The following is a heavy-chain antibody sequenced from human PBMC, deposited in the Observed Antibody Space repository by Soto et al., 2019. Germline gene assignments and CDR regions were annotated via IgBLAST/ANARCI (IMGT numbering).Heavy chain of an antibody. CDR1: GYSFTSSW. V-gene: IGHV5-51*03. Sequence: PGEPLNISCKGAGYSFTSSWIGWVRQMPGKGLEWMGIIYPGDSDTRYSPSFQGQVTISADKSISTAYLQWSSLKASDTAMYYCARLGRQEMATSRWFGPWGDGTLVSLS. CDR3: ARLGRQEMATSRWFGP. CDR2: IYPGDSDT. D-gene: IGHD5-12*01. J-gene: IGHJ5*02.